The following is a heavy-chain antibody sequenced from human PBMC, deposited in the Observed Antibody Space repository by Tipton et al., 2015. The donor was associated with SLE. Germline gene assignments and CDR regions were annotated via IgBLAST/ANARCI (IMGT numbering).Heavy chain of an antibody. V-gene: IGHV3-30*09. CDR1: GFTFSTYP. D-gene: IGHD3-10*01. Sequence: RSLRLSCAASGFTFSTYPLHWVRQSPGKGLEWVAGISYDGSNKFYTESVMGRFAISRDNSKNTLYLQMNSLRAEDTAVYYCASGILSSAFDYWGQGTLVTVSS. CDR3: ASGILSSAFDY. CDR2: ISYDGSNK. J-gene: IGHJ4*02.